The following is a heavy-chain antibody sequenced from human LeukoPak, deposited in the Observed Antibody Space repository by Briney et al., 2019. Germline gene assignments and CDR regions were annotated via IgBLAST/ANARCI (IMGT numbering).Heavy chain of an antibody. CDR1: GGSISTYF. J-gene: IGHJ4*02. Sequence: SETLSLTCTVSGGSISTYFWSWLRQPAGKGLEYIGRFQTSGITNYSPSLKSRVSMSVDTSKNQFSLKLNSVTAADTAIYYCTRNPVTGTNPKFDYWGQGALVTVSS. V-gene: IGHV4-4*07. CDR2: FQTSGIT. D-gene: IGHD6-19*01. CDR3: TRNPVTGTNPKFDY.